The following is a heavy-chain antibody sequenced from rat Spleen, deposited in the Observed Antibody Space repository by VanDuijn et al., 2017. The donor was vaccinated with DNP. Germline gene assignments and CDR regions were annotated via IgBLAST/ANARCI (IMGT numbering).Heavy chain of an antibody. CDR1: GFTFSDYY. V-gene: IGHV5-22*01. Sequence: EVQLVQSGGGLVQPGKSLKISCAASGFTFSDYYMAWVRQAPTKGLEWVAYISYDGGMTYYGDSVKGRFTISRDDGESTLYLQMNSLRSEDMATYYCARYYSGFNFFDYWGQGVMVTVSS. CDR2: ISYDGGMT. D-gene: IGHD4-3*01. CDR3: ARYYSGFNFFDY. J-gene: IGHJ2*01.